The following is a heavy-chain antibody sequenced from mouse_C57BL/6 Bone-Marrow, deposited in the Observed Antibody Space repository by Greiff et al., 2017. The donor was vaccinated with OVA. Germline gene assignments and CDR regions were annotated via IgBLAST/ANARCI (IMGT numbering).Heavy chain of an antibody. Sequence: VHVKQSGPELVKPGASVKISCKASGYSFTDYNMNWVKQSNGKSLEWIGVINPNYGTTSYNQKFKGKATLTVDQSSSTAYMQLNSLTSEDSAVYYCARSPYYGYLYYFDYWGQGTTLTVSS. D-gene: IGHD2-9*01. J-gene: IGHJ2*01. CDR3: ARSPYYGYLYYFDY. CDR2: INPNYGTT. V-gene: IGHV1-39*01. CDR1: GYSFTDYN.